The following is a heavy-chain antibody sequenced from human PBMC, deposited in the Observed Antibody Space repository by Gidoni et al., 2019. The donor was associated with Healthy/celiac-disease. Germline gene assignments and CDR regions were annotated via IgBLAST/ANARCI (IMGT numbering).Heavy chain of an antibody. J-gene: IGHJ6*02. CDR2: ISGSGGST. V-gene: IGHV3-23*01. D-gene: IGHD2-15*01. Sequence: EVQLLESGGGLVQPGGSLRLSCAASGFPFSSYAMSWVRQAPGKGLEWVSAISGSGGSTYYADSVKGRFTISRDNSKNTLYLQMNSLRAEDTAVYYCAKVMLRGNGMDVWGQGTTVTVSS. CDR3: AKVMLRGNGMDV. CDR1: GFPFSSYA.